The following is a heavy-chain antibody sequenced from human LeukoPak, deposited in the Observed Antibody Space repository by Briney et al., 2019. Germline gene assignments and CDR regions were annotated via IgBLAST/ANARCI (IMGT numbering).Heavy chain of an antibody. CDR1: AFTLSSYW. CDR2: IKYDGSEK. J-gene: IGHJ4*02. D-gene: IGHD6-13*01. Sequence: GGSLRLSCAGSAFTLSSYWMSWVRQAPGKGLEWVANIKYDGSEKNYVDSVKGRFATSRDNARNSLYLKMNSLRAEDTAVYYCARDIEAAGLFFDYWGRGTLVTVFS. V-gene: IGHV3-7*01. CDR3: ARDIEAAGLFFDY.